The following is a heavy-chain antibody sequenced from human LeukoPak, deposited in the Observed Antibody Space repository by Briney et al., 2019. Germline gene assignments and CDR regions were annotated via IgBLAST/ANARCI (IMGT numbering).Heavy chain of an antibody. CDR2: IHYTGST. D-gene: IGHD3-10*01. CDR1: GGSISSYY. V-gene: IGHV4-59*12. J-gene: IGHJ4*02. CDR3: AGGDGSGGDFDY. Sequence: SETLSLTCTVSGGSISSYYWSWIRESPGRGLECIGYIHYTGSTNYNPSLKSRVTISVETSKNQFSLKLSSVTAADTAVYYCAGGDGSGGDFDYWGQGTLVTVSS.